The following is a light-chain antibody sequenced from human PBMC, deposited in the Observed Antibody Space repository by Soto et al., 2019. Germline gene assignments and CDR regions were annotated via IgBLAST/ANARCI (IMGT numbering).Light chain of an antibody. J-gene: IGKJ1*01. Sequence: TQSPGTLSLSPGERATLSCRPSQSVSSWLAWSQQKPGKAPKLLIYDASSLESGVPSRFSGRGSGAEFTLTISSLQPDNFATYCCQQDNCYSWTFGQGTRVEIK. CDR2: DAS. V-gene: IGKV1-5*01. CDR3: QQDNCYSWT. CDR1: QSVSSW.